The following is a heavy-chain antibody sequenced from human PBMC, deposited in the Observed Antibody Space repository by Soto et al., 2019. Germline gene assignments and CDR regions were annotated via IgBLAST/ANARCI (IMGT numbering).Heavy chain of an antibody. J-gene: IGHJ6*02. CDR2: MFYSGLT. D-gene: IGHD2-15*01. CDR1: GYSVTSSDYY. Sequence: PSETLSLTCSVSGYSVTSSDYYWAWIRQPPGKGLEWIGSMFYSGLTYYNPSLKSRVTLSVDTSKNQFSVRLNSVTAADTAVYYCAPLSVSLSGPYGIHVWGQGTKVTVYS. V-gene: IGHV4-39*01. CDR3: APLSVSLSGPYGIHV.